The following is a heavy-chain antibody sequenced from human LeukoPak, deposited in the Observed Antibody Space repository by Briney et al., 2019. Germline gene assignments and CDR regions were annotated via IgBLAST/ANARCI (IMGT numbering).Heavy chain of an antibody. CDR1: GFTFSSYA. CDR2: ISGSGGST. CDR3: AKDPRNYDFWSGSWFDP. D-gene: IGHD3-3*01. V-gene: IGHV3-23*01. J-gene: IGHJ5*02. Sequence: GGSLRLSCAASGFTFSSYAMSWVRQAPGKGLEWVSAISGSGGSTYYADSVEGRFTISRDNSKNTLYLQMNSLRAEDTAVYYCAKDPRNYDFWSGSWFDPWGQGTLVTVSS.